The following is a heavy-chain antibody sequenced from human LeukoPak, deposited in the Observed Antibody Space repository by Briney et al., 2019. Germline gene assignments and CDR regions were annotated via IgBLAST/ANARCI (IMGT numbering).Heavy chain of an antibody. J-gene: IGHJ4*02. CDR3: ARDGPTAAPFDY. CDR2: INPSGGST. CDR1: GYRFTSYD. D-gene: IGHD2-2*01. V-gene: IGHV1-46*01. Sequence: GASVKVSCKASGYRFTSYDMHWVRQAPGQGLEWMGIINPSGGSTSYAQRFQGRVAMTRDTSTTTVYMEVISLTSEDTAVYFCARDGPTAAPFDYWGQGTLVTVSS.